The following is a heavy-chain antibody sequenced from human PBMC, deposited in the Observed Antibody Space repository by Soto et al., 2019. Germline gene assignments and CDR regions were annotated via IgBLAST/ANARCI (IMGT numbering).Heavy chain of an antibody. D-gene: IGHD2-2*01. CDR1: GGTFSSYT. CDR2: IIPILGIA. J-gene: IGHJ6*02. Sequence: QVQLVQSGAEVKKPGSSVKVSCKASGGTFSSYTISWVRQAPGQGLEWMGRIIPILGIANYAQKFQGRVTITADKSTSTAYMELSSLRSEETAVSYCARDAGYWSSNSCYSYRADVWGHGTTFTVSS. CDR3: ARDAGYWSSNSCYSYRADV. V-gene: IGHV1-69*08.